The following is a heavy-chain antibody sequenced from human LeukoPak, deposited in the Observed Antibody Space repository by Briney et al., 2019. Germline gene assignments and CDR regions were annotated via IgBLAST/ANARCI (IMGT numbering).Heavy chain of an antibody. CDR2: VWYDGSNK. CDR1: GFTFSNYG. V-gene: IGHV3-33*01. D-gene: IGHD4-17*01. J-gene: IGHJ4*02. Sequence: GGSLRLSCAASGFTFSNYGMHWVRQAPGKGLDWVAAVWYDGSNKYYGDSVKGRFTISRDNSKNTLYLQMNSLRAEDTAAYYCARAGYGDPHFDFWGQGTLVIVSS. CDR3: ARAGYGDPHFDF.